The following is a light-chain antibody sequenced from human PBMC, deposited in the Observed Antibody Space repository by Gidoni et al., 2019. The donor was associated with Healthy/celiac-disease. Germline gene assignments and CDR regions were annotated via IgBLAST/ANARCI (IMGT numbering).Light chain of an antibody. CDR2: EVS. CDR1: SSDVGGYDY. V-gene: IGLV2-8*01. CDR3: SAYAGSNNYV. Sequence: QSALTQPPSASGSPGQSVTIACTGTSSDVGGYDYVTWYQQHPGKATTLMSYEVSKRPSGVPDRFSGSKSGNAASLTVSGLQAEDEADYYCSAYAGSNNYVFGTGTKVTVL. J-gene: IGLJ1*01.